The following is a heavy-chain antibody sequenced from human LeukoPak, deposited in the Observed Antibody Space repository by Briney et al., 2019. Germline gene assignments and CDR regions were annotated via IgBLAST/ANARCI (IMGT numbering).Heavy chain of an antibody. Sequence: SQTLSLTCAISGDSVSSNSATWNWIRQSPSRGLEWLGRTYYKSKLYNDYAVSVKSRITINSDTSKNQFSLQLNSVTPEDTAVYYCARVSSPWSPRDAFDIWGQGTMVTVSS. V-gene: IGHV6-1*01. CDR1: GDSVSSNSAT. D-gene: IGHD1-26*01. CDR3: ARVSSPWSPRDAFDI. J-gene: IGHJ3*02. CDR2: TYYKSKLYN.